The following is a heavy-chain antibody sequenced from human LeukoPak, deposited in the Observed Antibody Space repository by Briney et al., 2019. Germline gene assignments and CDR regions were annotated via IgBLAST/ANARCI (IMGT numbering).Heavy chain of an antibody. J-gene: IGHJ4*02. CDR2: IWYDGSNK. Sequence: PGRSLRLSCAASGFTFSSYGMHWVRPAPGKGLEWMAVIWYDGSNKYYADSVKGRFTISRDNSKNTLYLQMNSLRAEDTAVYYCARSWGAVAEIDYWGQGTLVTVSS. D-gene: IGHD6-19*01. CDR1: GFTFSSYG. V-gene: IGHV3-33*01. CDR3: ARSWGAVAEIDY.